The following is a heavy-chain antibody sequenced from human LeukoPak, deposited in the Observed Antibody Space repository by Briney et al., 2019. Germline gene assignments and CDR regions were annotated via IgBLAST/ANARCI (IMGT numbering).Heavy chain of an antibody. CDR3: ARDRSPEWLALYYYGMDV. CDR1: GLTFDDYA. CDR2: ISWNSGSI. D-gene: IGHD3-3*01. V-gene: IGHV3-9*01. J-gene: IGHJ6*02. Sequence: GRSLRLSCAASGLTFDDYAMHWVRQAPGKGLEWVSGISWNSGSIGYADSVKGQFTISRDNAKNSLYLQMNSLRAEDTAVYYCARDRSPEWLALYYYGMDVWGQGTTVTVSS.